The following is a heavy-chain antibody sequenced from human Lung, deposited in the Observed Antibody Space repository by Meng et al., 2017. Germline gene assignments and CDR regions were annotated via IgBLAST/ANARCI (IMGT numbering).Heavy chain of an antibody. J-gene: IGHJ4*02. Sequence: QDQLVQAGPEVKKPGASVKVSCKASGYTVTTNGMSWVRQAPGQGLEWMGWVSTYKGNTKYAQKFQGRVTMTTERSTSTVYMELRNLRSDDTAFYYCARDRQYSLVSWGQGTLVTVSS. V-gene: IGHV1-18*01. CDR2: VSTYKGNT. CDR1: GYTVTTNG. CDR3: ARDRQYSLVS. D-gene: IGHD6-6*01.